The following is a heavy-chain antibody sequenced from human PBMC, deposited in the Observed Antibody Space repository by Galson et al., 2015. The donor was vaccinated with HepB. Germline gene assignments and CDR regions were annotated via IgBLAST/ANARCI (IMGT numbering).Heavy chain of an antibody. CDR1: GFTFSSYW. CDR2: IKQDGSEK. Sequence: SLRLSCAASGFTFSSYWMSWVRQAPGKGLEWVANIKQDGSEKYYVDSVKGRFTISRDNAKNSLYLQMNSLRAEDTAVYYCARDLGGLYYGDYVGQGEGYWGQGTLVTVSS. D-gene: IGHD4-17*01. CDR3: ARDLGGLYYGDYVGQGEGY. V-gene: IGHV3-7*03. J-gene: IGHJ4*02.